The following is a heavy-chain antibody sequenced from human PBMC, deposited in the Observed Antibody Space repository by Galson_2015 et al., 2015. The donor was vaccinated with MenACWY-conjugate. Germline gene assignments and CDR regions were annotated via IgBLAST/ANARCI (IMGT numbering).Heavy chain of an antibody. CDR1: GYTFTGYY. CDR3: ARGHRVDETDYGMDV. CDR2: INPNSGGT. V-gene: IGHV1-2*04. Sequence: SVKVSCKASGYTFTGYYMHWVRQAPGQGLEWMGWINPNSGGTNYAQKFQGWVTMTRDTSISTAYMELSRLRSDDTAVYYCARGHRVDETDYGMDVWGQGTTVTVSS. J-gene: IGHJ6*02.